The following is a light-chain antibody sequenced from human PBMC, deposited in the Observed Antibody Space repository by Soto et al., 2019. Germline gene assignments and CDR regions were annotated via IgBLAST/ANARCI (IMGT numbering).Light chain of an antibody. Sequence: QSVLTQPASVSGSPGQSITISCTGTSSDVGGYNYVSWYQQHPGKAPKLMIYDVSNRPSGVSNRFSGSKSGNTASQTISGLQAEDEADYYCSSYTSSSTLPVFGGGTQLTVL. V-gene: IGLV2-14*01. CDR3: SSYTSSSTLPV. J-gene: IGLJ2*01. CDR2: DVS. CDR1: SSDVGGYNY.